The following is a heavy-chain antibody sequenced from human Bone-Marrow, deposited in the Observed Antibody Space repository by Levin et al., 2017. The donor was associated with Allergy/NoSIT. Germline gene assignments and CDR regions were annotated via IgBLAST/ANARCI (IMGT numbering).Heavy chain of an antibody. CDR1: GFAFSSNR. CDR3: ARNHHYGA. D-gene: IGHD3-16*01. CDR2: INNDGSTT. J-gene: IGHJ5*02. V-gene: IGHV3-74*01. Sequence: PGGSLRLSCAASGFAFSSNRMHWVRQVPGKGLIWVSRINNDGSTTFYADSVQGRFTISRDNAKSTLYLQMNSLRAEDTAIYYCARNHHYGAWGQGSLVTVSS.